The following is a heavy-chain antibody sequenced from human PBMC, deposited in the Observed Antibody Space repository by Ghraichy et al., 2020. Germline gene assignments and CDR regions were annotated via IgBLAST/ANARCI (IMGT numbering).Heavy chain of an antibody. CDR1: GFTFDDYA. CDR3: AKDRGAAYHYYYGMDV. CDR2: INWNSGSV. J-gene: IGHJ6*02. Sequence: GGSLRLSCAASGFTFDDYAMHWVRQAPGKGLEWVSGINWNSGSVVSADSVRGRFTISRDNAKNSLYLQMNSLRAEDTALYFCAKDRGAAYHYYYGMDVWGQGTAVTVSS. V-gene: IGHV3-9*01.